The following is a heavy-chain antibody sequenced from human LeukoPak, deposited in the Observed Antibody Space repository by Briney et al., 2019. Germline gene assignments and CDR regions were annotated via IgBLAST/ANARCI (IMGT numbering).Heavy chain of an antibody. V-gene: IGHV3-43D*03. CDR3: AKDASSGWYIGY. D-gene: IGHD6-19*01. J-gene: IGHJ4*02. CDR1: GFTFDDYA. CDR2: ISWDGGAT. Sequence: PGGSLRLSCAASGFTFDDYAMHWVRQAPGKGLEWVSLISWDGGATYYADSVKGRFTISRDNSKNSLFLQMNSLRAQDTALYYCAKDASSGWYIGYWGQGTLVTVSS.